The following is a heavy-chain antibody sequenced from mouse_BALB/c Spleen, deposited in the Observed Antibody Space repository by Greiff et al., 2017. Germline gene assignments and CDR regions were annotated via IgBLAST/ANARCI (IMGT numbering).Heavy chain of an antibody. Sequence: EVKVVESGGGLVQPGGSRKLSCAASGFTFSSDGMSWVRQTPDKRLEWVATISSGSSTIYYADTVKGRFTISRDNPKNTLFLQMTSLRSEDTAMYYCASSLTGTSWFAYWGQGTLVTVSA. CDR1: GFTFSSDG. D-gene: IGHD4-1*01. CDR3: ASSLTGTSWFAY. V-gene: IGHV5-17*02. CDR2: ISSGSSTI. J-gene: IGHJ3*01.